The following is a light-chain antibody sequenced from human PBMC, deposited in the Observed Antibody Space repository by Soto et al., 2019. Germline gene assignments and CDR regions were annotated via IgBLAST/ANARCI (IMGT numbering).Light chain of an antibody. CDR3: QLYGNSPRT. V-gene: IGKV3-20*01. CDR1: QSVSNNY. CDR2: GAS. Sequence: MFLTHSTISLALSPCGRATVSFVPSQSVSNNYLAWYQQKPGQAXRLLIYGASNRATGITDRFSGSGSGTDFPITISRLEAEDFAVYYCQLYGNSPRTVGQVTKVDNK. J-gene: IGKJ2*01.